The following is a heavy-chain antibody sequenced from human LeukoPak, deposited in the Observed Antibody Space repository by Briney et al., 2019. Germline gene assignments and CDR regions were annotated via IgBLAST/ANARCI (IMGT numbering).Heavy chain of an antibody. Sequence: GGSLRLSCAASGFIFSSKWIQWVRQAPGKGLEWVSRIDNGGSYTSYADSVKGRFTISRDNAKNTLYLQMNSLRAEDTAVYYCARDLPISDSSGYYLDYWGQGTVVTVSS. CDR2: IDNGGSYT. CDR1: GFIFSSKW. V-gene: IGHV3-74*01. J-gene: IGHJ4*02. CDR3: ARDLPISDSSGYYLDY. D-gene: IGHD3-22*01.